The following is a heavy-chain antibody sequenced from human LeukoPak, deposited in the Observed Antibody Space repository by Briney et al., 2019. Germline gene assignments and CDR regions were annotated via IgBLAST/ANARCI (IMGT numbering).Heavy chain of an antibody. V-gene: IGHV3-66*01. Sequence: GGSLRLSCAVSGLIVSSNHMNWVRQAPGKGLEWVSVLYSGGATYYTDSVKGRFTISRDNSKNTVYLQINSLRVEDTAVYYCARDMSGDGYNFFDYWGLGILVTVSS. CDR3: ARDMSGDGYNFFDY. CDR2: LYSGGAT. CDR1: GLIVSSNH. J-gene: IGHJ4*02. D-gene: IGHD5-24*01.